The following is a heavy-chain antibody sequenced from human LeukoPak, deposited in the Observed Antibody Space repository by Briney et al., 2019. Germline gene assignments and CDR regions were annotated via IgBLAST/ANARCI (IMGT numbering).Heavy chain of an antibody. CDR1: GASITRYY. CDR2: IYYTGST. D-gene: IGHD6-19*01. J-gene: IGHJ4*02. CDR3: ARGRQWLVDRGVDY. Sequence: PETLSLTCTVSGASITRYYWSWIRQPPGKGLEWIGYIYYTGSTNYNPSLKSRVTISVDTSKNQFSLQLISVTAADTALYYCARGRQWLVDRGVDYWGQGTLVTVSS. V-gene: IGHV4-59*01.